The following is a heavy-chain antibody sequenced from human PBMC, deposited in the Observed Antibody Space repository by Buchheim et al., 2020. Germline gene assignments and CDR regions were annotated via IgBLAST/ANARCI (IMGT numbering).Heavy chain of an antibody. Sequence: EVQLVESGGGLVQPGGSLRLSCAASGFTFSSYEMNLVRQAPGKGLEWVSYISSSGSTIYYADSVKGRFTISRDNAKNSSYLQMNSLRAEDTAVYYCARENSGSYYEHDYWGQGTL. J-gene: IGHJ4*02. CDR2: ISSSGSTI. V-gene: IGHV3-48*03. CDR3: ARENSGSYYEHDY. CDR1: GFTFSSYE. D-gene: IGHD1-26*01.